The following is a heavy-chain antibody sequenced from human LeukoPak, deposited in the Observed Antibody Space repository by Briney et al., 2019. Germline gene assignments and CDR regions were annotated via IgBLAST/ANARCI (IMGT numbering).Heavy chain of an antibody. V-gene: IGHV3-7*03. Sequence: GGSLRLSCAASGFTFSDYYMSWIRQAPGKGLEWVANIKQDGSEKYYVDSVKGRFTISRDNAKNSLYLQVNSLRGEDTAVYYCAREKGYGGPSYYYGMDVWGQGTTVTVSS. D-gene: IGHD4-23*01. CDR2: IKQDGSEK. CDR3: AREKGYGGPSYYYGMDV. CDR1: GFTFSDYY. J-gene: IGHJ6*02.